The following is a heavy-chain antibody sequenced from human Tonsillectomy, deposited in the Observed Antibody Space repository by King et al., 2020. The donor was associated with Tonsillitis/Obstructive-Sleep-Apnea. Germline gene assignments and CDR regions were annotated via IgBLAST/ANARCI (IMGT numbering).Heavy chain of an antibody. CDR3: SRGGGSNFGASFDY. J-gene: IGHJ4*02. CDR2: IYSGGSI. Sequence: VQLVESGGGLIQPGGSLRLSCAASGFTVSSNYMSWVRQAPGQGLEWVSCIYSGGSIYYAVSVKGRFTISRDNSKNTLYLQMNSLRAEDPAVYYCSRGGGSNFGASFDYWGQGTLVTVSS. CDR1: GFTVSSNY. V-gene: IGHV3-53*01. D-gene: IGHD4-11*01.